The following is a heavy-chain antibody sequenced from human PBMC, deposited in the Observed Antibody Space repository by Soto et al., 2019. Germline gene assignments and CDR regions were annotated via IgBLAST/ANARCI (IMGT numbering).Heavy chain of an antibody. V-gene: IGHV3-33*01. Sequence: GGSLRLSCAASGFTFSSYGMHWVRQAPGKGLEWVAVIWYDGSNKYYADSVKGRFTISRDNSKNTLYLQMNSLRAEDTAVYYCARVMVNTHTSNYPLLDAFDIWGQGTMVTVSS. CDR1: GFTFSSYG. CDR2: IWYDGSNK. J-gene: IGHJ3*02. CDR3: ARVMVNTHTSNYPLLDAFDI. D-gene: IGHD4-4*01.